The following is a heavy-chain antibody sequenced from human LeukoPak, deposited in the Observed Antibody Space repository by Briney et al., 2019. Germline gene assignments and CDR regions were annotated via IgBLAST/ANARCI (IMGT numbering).Heavy chain of an antibody. Sequence: SETLSLTCTVSGGSITSYYWHWIRQPPGKGLEWIGYIYYSGSTNYNPSLKSRVTISVDTSKNQFSLKLSSVTAADTAVYYCARDFDLWGQGTLVTVSS. CDR2: IYYSGST. V-gene: IGHV4-4*08. J-gene: IGHJ4*02. CDR1: GGSITSYY. CDR3: ARDFDL.